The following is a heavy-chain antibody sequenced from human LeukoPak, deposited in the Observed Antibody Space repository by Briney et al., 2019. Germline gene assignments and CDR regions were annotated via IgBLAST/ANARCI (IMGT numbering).Heavy chain of an antibody. Sequence: GGSLRLSCAASGFTFSSYAMSWVRQAPEKGLEWVSAISGSGGSTYYADSVKGRFTISRDNSKNTLYLQMNSLRAEDTAVYYCAKYGFGEFHFDYWGQGTLVTVSS. J-gene: IGHJ4*02. CDR3: AKYGFGEFHFDY. V-gene: IGHV3-23*01. CDR2: ISGSGGST. D-gene: IGHD3-10*01. CDR1: GFTFSSYA.